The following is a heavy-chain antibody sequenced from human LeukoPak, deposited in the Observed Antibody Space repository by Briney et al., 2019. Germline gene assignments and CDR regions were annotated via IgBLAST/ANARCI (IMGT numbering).Heavy chain of an antibody. CDR1: GGSFSGYY. CDR2: INHSGST. CDR3: ARSPRGHGMDV. V-gene: IGHV4-34*01. D-gene: IGHD3/OR15-3a*01. J-gene: IGHJ6*02. Sequence: PSETLSLTCAVYGGSFSGYYWSWIRQPPGKGLEWIGEINHSGSTNYNPSLKSRVTISVDTSKNQFSLKLSSVTAADTAVYYCARSPRGHGMDVWGQGTTVTVSS.